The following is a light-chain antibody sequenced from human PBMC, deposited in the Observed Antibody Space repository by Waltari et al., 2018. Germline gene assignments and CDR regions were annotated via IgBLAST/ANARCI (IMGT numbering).Light chain of an antibody. CDR2: DAS. J-gene: IGKJ4*01. Sequence: EIVLTQSPATLSLSPGERATLSCRASQSVSSYLAWYQQKPGQAPRLLIYDASNRATGIPARFRGSGSGTDFTLTISSLEPEDFAVYYCQQRSNWPPKLTFGGGTKVEIK. CDR1: QSVSSY. V-gene: IGKV3-11*01. CDR3: QQRSNWPPKLT.